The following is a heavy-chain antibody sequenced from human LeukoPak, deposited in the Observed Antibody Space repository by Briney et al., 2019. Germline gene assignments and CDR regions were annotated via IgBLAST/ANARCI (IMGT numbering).Heavy chain of an antibody. CDR2: INQAGSEK. V-gene: IGHV3-7*01. CDR3: ARDRTWYSN. J-gene: IGHJ4*02. Sequence: PGGTLSLSCAASGFTFSRNWMSWVRQAPGKGLEWVANINQAGSEKYNVDSVKGRFIISRDNAKNSLYLQMNSLRAEDTAVYYCARDRTWYSNWGQGTLVTVSS. CDR1: GFTFSRNW. D-gene: IGHD2-15*01.